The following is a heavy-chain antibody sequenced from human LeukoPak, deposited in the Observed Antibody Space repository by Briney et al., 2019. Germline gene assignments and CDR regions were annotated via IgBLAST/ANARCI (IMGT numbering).Heavy chain of an antibody. J-gene: IGHJ4*02. CDR2: INHSGST. V-gene: IGHV4-34*01. CDR1: GGSFSGYY. Sequence: TSETLSLTCAVYGGSFSGYYWSWIRQPPGKGLEWIGEINHSGSTNYNPSLKSRVTISVDTSKNQFSLKLSSVTAADTAVYYCARSYYDILTGSLYYFDYWGQGTLVTVSS. D-gene: IGHD3-9*01. CDR3: ARSYYDILTGSLYYFDY.